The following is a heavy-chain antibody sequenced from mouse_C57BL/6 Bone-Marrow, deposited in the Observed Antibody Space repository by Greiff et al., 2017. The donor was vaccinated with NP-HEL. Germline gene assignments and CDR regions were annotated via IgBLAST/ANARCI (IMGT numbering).Heavy chain of an antibody. CDR2: INYDGSST. Sequence: EVKLMESEGGLVQPGSSLKLSCTASGFTFSDYYMAWVRQVPDKGLEWVAHINYDGSSTYYLDSLKSRFIISRDNAKNILYLQMNRLKCEDTATYYCARDRAFGSCYVIDYWGQGTTLTVSS. CDR3: ARDRAFGSCYVIDY. CDR1: GFTFSDYY. V-gene: IGHV5-16*01. J-gene: IGHJ2*01. D-gene: IGHD1-1*01.